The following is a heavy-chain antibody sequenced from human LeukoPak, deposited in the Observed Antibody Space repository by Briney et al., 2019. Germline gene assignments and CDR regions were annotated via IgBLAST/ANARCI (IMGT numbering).Heavy chain of an antibody. V-gene: IGHV1-18*01. CDR2: ISAYNGNT. CDR3: AREFYSSGSYSEGRSFDY. Sequence: ASVKVSCKASGYTFTSYGISWVRQAPGQGLEWMGWISAYNGNTNYAQRLQGRGTMTTDTSTSTAYMELRSLRSDDTAVYYCAREFYSSGSYSEGRSFDYWGQGTLVTVSS. D-gene: IGHD3-10*01. CDR1: GYTFTSYG. J-gene: IGHJ4*02.